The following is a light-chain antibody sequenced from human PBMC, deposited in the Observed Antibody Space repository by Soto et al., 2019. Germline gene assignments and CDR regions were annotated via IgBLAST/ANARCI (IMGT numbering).Light chain of an antibody. V-gene: IGLV2-14*01. J-gene: IGLJ1*01. Sequence: QSALTQPASVSGSPGQSITISCTGTSSDVGGYNYVSWYQQPPGKAPKLMIHEVSNRPSGVSNRFSGSKSGNTASLTISGLPAEDEADYYCSSYTSSSTPYVFGTGTKLTVL. CDR2: EVS. CDR3: SSYTSSSTPYV. CDR1: SSDVGGYNY.